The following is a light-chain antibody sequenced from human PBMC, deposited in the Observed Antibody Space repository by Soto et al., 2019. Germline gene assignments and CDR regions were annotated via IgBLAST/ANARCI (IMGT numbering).Light chain of an antibody. CDR1: QSVSSS. Sequence: EIVLTQSPDTLSLSPGERATLSCRASQSVSSSLAWYQQKPGQAPRLLSYDASNRATGIPARFSGSGSGTDFTLTISSREPQDLAVYYCQQRSNWHPEVTLGPGTKVDIK. J-gene: IGKJ3*01. CDR2: DAS. CDR3: QQRSNWHPEVT. V-gene: IGKV3-11*01.